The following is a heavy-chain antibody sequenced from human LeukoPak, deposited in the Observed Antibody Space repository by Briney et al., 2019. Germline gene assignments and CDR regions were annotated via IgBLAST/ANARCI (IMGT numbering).Heavy chain of an antibody. J-gene: IGHJ4*02. V-gene: IGHV4-59*01. Sequence: SETLSLTCTVSGGSISNYFWSWIRQPPGKGLEWIGYIYYSGSTNYHPSLKSRVTTSVDTSRNQFTLKLSSVTAADTAVYYCARDVDATFDYWGQGTLVTVSS. CDR2: IYYSGST. CDR3: ARDVDATFDY. D-gene: IGHD2-2*01. CDR1: GGSISNYF.